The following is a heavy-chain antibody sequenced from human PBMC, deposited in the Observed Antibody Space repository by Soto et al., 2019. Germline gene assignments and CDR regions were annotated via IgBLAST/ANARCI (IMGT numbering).Heavy chain of an antibody. CDR3: AKDGTYWGGDCYPIFNFDS. CDR1: GFSFNNFG. CDR2: ISYDGSNK. V-gene: IGHV3-30*18. D-gene: IGHD2-21*02. Sequence: QVHLVQSGGGVVQPGRSLRLSCAASGFSFNNFGMHWVRQAPGKGLEWVAVISYDGSNKYYADSVRGRFTISRDDSKDTLYLKRNSLRAEDTAVYYCAKDGTYWGGDCYPIFNFDSWGQGTLVTVSS. J-gene: IGHJ4*02.